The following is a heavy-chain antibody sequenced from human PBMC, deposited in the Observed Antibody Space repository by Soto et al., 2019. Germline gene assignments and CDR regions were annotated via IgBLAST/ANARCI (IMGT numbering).Heavy chain of an antibody. CDR3: RRSSRYSTDV. J-gene: IGHJ6*02. CDR2: IYSIGST. D-gene: IGHD6-13*01. V-gene: IGHV4-39*01. Sequence: QLQLQESGPGLVKPSETLSLTCTVSGGSISSSSYWGWIRQPPGKGLEWIGSIYSIGSTYYNPSHKRRVTISVDTSKIQSSLKLSSVTAAHTPVYYCRRSSRYSTDVWGQGTTVTVSS. CDR1: GGSISSSSY.